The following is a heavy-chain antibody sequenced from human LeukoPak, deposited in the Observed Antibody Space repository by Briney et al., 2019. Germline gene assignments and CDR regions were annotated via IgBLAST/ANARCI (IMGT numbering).Heavy chain of an antibody. CDR3: ARGGPGTYYDFWSGYYRNWFDP. CDR1: VGSFSGYY. J-gene: IGHJ5*02. D-gene: IGHD3-3*01. CDR2: INRSGST. V-gene: IGHV4-34*01. Sequence: SETLSLTCAVYVGSFSGYYWSWIRHPPWKGLEWVGEINRSGSTNYNPSLKSRVTISVDTSKNQFSLKLSSVTAADTAVYYCARGGPGTYYDFWSGYYRNWFDPWGQGTLVTVSS.